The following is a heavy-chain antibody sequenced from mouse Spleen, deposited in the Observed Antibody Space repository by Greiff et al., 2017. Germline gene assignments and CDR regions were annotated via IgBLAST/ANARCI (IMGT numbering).Heavy chain of an antibody. CDR2: IWSDGST. CDR1: GFSLTSYG. CDR3: ARHEGDYGSSYDAMDY. Sequence: VQLQQSGPGLVAPSQSLSITCTVSGFSLTSYGVHWVRQPPGKGLEWLVVIWSDGSTTYNSALKSRLSISKDNSKSQVFLKMNSLQTDDTAMYYCARHEGDYGSSYDAMDYWGQGTSVTVSS. J-gene: IGHJ4*01. V-gene: IGHV2-6-1*01. D-gene: IGHD1-1*01.